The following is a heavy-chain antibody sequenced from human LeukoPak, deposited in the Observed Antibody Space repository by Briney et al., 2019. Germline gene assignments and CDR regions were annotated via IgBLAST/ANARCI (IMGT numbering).Heavy chain of an antibody. CDR2: ISWNSGSI. CDR1: GFTFDDYA. D-gene: IGHD5-18*01. CDR3: AKSPAGYSYGSWFDP. V-gene: IGHV3-9*01. J-gene: IGHJ5*02. Sequence: PGGSLRLSCAASGFTFDDYAMHWVRQAPGKGLEWVSGISWNSGSIGYADSVKGRFTISRDDAKNSLYLQMNSLRAEDTALYYCAKSPAGYSYGSWFDPWGQGTLVTVSS.